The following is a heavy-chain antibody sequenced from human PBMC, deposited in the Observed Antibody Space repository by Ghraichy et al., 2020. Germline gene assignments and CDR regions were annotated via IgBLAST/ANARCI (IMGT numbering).Heavy chain of an antibody. J-gene: IGHJ6*02. D-gene: IGHD3-10*01. V-gene: IGHV4-59*01. CDR2: IYYSGST. CDR3: ARGSYYYAHHYYYYGMDV. CDR1: GGSISSYY. Sequence: SETLSLTCTVSGGSISSYYWSWIRQPPGKGLEWIGYIYYSGSTNYNPSLKSRVTISVDTSKNQFSLKLSSVTAADTAMYYCARGSYYYAHHYYYYGMDVWGQGTTVTVSS.